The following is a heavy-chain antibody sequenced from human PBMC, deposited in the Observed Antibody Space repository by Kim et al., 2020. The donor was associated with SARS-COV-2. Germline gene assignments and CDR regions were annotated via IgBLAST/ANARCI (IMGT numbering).Heavy chain of an antibody. CDR1: GFIFRSFW. J-gene: IGHJ4*02. CDR3: GRDLTGRSDY. V-gene: IGHV3-74*01. D-gene: IGHD1-26*01. Sequence: GGSLRLSCEASGFIFRSFWMHWVRQVPGEGLAWVARISDDGKTTNYADSVMGRFTISRDDARNTLFLHMNSLRGDDTAVYYCGRDLTGRSDYWVQGTLVTVSA. CDR2: ISDDGKTT.